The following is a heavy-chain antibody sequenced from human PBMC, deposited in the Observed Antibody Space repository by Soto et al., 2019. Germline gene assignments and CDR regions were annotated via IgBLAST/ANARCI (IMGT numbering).Heavy chain of an antibody. CDR3: ANDIIGRRGARDLDY. CDR2: INAGSGNT. CDR1: GYTSTNYG. J-gene: IGHJ4*01. D-gene: IGHD2-15*01. Sequence: GASVKVSCKASGYTSTNYGMHWVRQAPGQRLEWMGWINAGSGNTKYSQKFQGRITITRDTSASTVYMELSSLRSEDTAVYYCANDIIGRRGARDLDYWGHGAVVMVSS. V-gene: IGHV1-3*01.